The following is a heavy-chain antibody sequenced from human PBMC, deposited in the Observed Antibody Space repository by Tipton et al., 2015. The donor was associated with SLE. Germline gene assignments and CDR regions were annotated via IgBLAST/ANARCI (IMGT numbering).Heavy chain of an antibody. CDR2: IYPGDSDT. D-gene: IGHD3-10*01. V-gene: IGHV5-51*04. J-gene: IGHJ4*02. Sequence: QLVQSGAEVKKPGESLKISCQGSGNSFSGYWIAWVRQMPGKGLEWMGIIYPGDSDTRYNPSFQGQVTISADKPISTAYLQWSSLKASDPAMYYCARRLRGGPSDYWGQGTLVTVSS. CDR1: GNSFSGYW. CDR3: ARRLRGGPSDY.